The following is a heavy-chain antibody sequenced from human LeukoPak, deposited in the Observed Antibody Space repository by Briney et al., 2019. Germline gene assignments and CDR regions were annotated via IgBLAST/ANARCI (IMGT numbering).Heavy chain of an antibody. CDR3: AKWDCSGGSCYGGYYFDY. J-gene: IGHJ4*02. CDR2: IRYDGSNK. V-gene: IGHV3-30*02. CDR1: GFTFSSYG. Sequence: GGSLRLSCAASGFTFSSYGMHWVRQAPGKGLEWVAFIRYDGSNKYYADSVKGRFTISRDNSKNTLYLQMNSLRAEDTAVYYCAKWDCSGGSCYGGYYFDYWGQGTLVTVSS. D-gene: IGHD2-15*01.